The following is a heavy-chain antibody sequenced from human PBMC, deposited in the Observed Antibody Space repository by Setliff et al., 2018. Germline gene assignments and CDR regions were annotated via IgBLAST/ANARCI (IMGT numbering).Heavy chain of an antibody. CDR3: ARARHFGMDV. CDR1: GFTFDDYA. CDR2: ISWNSGSI. J-gene: IGHJ6*02. V-gene: IGHV3-9*03. Sequence: PGGSLRLSCAASGFTFDDYAMHWVRQAPGKGLEGVSGISWNSGSIGYADSVKGRFTISRDNAKNSLYLQMNSLRAEDMALYYCARARHFGMDVWGQGTTVTVSS.